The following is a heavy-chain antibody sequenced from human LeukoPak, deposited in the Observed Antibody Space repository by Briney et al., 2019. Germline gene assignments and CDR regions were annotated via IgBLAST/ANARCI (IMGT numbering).Heavy chain of an antibody. CDR3: ARWVGSKYYFDY. J-gene: IGHJ4*02. D-gene: IGHD4-11*01. CDR1: GYTFTGYY. V-gene: IGHV1-2*02. CDR2: INPNSGGT. Sequence: ASVKVSCKASGYTFTGYYMHWVRQAPGQGLEWMGWINPNSGGTNYAQKFQGRVTMTRDTSISTAYMELSRLRPDDTAVYYCARWVGSKYYFDYWGQGTLVTVSS.